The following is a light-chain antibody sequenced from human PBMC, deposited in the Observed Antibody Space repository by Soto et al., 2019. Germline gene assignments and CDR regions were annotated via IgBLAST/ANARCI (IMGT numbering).Light chain of an antibody. CDR3: QQYKNWQPLT. CDR1: QSVSSD. V-gene: IGKV3-15*01. J-gene: IGKJ4*01. Sequence: EIGMKQSPVTLSVSPGERATLSCRASQSVSSDLAWYQQKPGQAPKLLVFDASTRAAGIPARFSGSGSGTEFTLTLSSLESEDFAVYYGQQYKNWQPLTFGGGTKVELK. CDR2: DAS.